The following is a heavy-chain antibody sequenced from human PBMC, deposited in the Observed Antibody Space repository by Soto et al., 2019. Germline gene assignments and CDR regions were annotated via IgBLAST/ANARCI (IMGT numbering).Heavy chain of an antibody. CDR2: INHSGST. CDR1: GGSFSGYY. V-gene: IGHV4-34*01. Sequence: SETLTLTCAVYGGSFSGYYWSWIRQPPGKGLEWIGEINHSGSTNYNPSLKSRVTISVDTSKNQFSLKLSSVTAADTAVYYCARKLRYSRFDYWGQGTLVTVSS. CDR3: ARKLRYSRFDY. D-gene: IGHD2-15*01. J-gene: IGHJ4*02.